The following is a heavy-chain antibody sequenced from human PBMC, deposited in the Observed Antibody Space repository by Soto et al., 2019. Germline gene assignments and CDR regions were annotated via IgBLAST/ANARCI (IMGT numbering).Heavy chain of an antibody. CDR2: IYYSGST. D-gene: IGHD5-12*01. CDR1: GGSISSSSYY. V-gene: IGHV4-39*01. J-gene: IGHJ4*02. Sequence: QLQLQESGPGLVKPSETLSLTCTVSGGSISSSSYYWGWIRQPPGKGLEWIGSIYYSGSTYYNPSLKSRVTISVDTSKNQFSLKLSSLTAADTAVYYCASRFPRATINYWGQGTLVTVSS. CDR3: ASRFPRATINY.